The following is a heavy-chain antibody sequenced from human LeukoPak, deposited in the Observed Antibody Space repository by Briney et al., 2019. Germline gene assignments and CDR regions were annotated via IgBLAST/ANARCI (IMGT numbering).Heavy chain of an antibody. CDR1: GFTFSNAW. D-gene: IGHD3-22*01. CDR3: ATDFYDST. Sequence: GGSLRLSCATSGFTFSNAWMNWVRQAPGKGPEWVGRIRSNSDGGTIDYAAPVKGRFTLSRDDSKTTLYLQMNSLQTEDTAVYYCATDFYDSTWGQGTLVTVSS. J-gene: IGHJ5*02. V-gene: IGHV3-15*07. CDR2: IRSNSDGGTI.